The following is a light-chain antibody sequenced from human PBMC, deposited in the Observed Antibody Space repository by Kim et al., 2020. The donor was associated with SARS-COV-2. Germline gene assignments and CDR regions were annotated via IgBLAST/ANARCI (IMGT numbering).Light chain of an antibody. CDR2: DAS. V-gene: IGKV3-11*01. J-gene: IGKJ2*03. CDR1: QSVSNS. CDR3: QQRTNWRYS. Sequence: SVSPGKNAALSCRASQSVSNSLAWYQQKPGQAPRLLIFDASNRATDIPARFSGSGSGTDFTLTISSLEPEDFAVYFCQQRTNWRYSFGQGTKLEI.